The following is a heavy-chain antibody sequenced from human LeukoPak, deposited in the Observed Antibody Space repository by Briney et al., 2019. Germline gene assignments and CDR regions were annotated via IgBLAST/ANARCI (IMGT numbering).Heavy chain of an antibody. CDR2: IHSYGSST. D-gene: IGHD3-22*01. Sequence: GGSLRLSCAASGFTFSSYWMHWVRQAPGKGLVWVSRIHSYGSSTSYADSVRGRFTISRDDAKSTLYLQMNSLRAEDTAVYYCARSGWPYYFDYWGQGTLVTVSS. J-gene: IGHJ4*02. CDR3: ARSGWPYYFDY. CDR1: GFTFSSYW. V-gene: IGHV3-74*01.